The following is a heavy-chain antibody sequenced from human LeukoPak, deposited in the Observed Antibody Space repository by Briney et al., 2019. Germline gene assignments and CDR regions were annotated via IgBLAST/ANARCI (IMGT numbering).Heavy chain of an antibody. CDR3: ARTTNSYYYYYYIDV. D-gene: IGHD2-8*01. Sequence: GASVKVSCKASGYTFTSSGISWVRQAPGQGLEWMGWINAYNDNTNYAQKLQGRVTMTTDTSTSTAYMELRSLRSDDTAVYYCARTTNSYYYYYYIDVWGQGALVTVSS. V-gene: IGHV1-18*01. CDR1: GYTFTSSG. CDR2: INAYNDNT. J-gene: IGHJ6*03.